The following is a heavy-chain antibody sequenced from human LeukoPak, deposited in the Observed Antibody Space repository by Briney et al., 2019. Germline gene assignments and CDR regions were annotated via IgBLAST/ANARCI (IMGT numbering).Heavy chain of an antibody. J-gene: IGHJ1*01. CDR3: ARDSSSWYVSEH. CDR2: INSDGDP. V-gene: IGHV3-13*05. Sequence: AGSLSLSCAASGFTFSSHDMHWVRQTTGKGLEWVSAINSDGDPYYPDYVRGRFTISRDNAKNSLYLQMDSLRAGDTAVYYCARDSSSWYVSEHWGQGTLVTVSS. D-gene: IGHD6-13*01. CDR1: GFTFSSHD.